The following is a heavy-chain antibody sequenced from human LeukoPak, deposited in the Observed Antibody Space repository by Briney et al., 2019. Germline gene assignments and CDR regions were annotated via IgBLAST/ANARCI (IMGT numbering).Heavy chain of an antibody. J-gene: IGHJ4*02. CDR1: GFTFSSYA. V-gene: IGHV3-30*04. D-gene: IGHD3-22*01. CDR2: ISYDGSNK. CDR3: ARGANVGLVVVITLDY. Sequence: GGSLRLSCVASGFTFSSYAMHWVRQAPGKGLEWVAVISYDGSNKYYADSVKGRLTISRDNSKNTLYLQMNSLRAEDTAVYYCARGANVGLVVVITLDYWGQGTLVTVSS.